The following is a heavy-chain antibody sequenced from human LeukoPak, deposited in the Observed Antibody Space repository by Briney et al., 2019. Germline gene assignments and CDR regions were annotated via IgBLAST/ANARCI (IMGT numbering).Heavy chain of an antibody. J-gene: IGHJ4*02. CDR2: INPSGGST. CDR1: GYTFTSYY. V-gene: IGHV1-46*01. D-gene: IGHD5-18*01. CDR3: ARSIQLWFPLDY. Sequence: ASVKVSCKASGYTFTSYYLHWVRQAPGQGLEWMGIINPSGGSTTYAQKFQGRVTMTRDTSTSTVYMELSSLRSEDTAVYYCARSIQLWFPLDYWGQGTLVTVSS.